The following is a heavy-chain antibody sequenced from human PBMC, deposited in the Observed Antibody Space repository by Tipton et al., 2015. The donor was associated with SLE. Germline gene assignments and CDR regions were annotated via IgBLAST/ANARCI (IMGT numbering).Heavy chain of an antibody. Sequence: TLSLTCTVSGGSISSSSHYWSWIRQPPGKGLEWIGYIYYSGSTNYNPSLKSRVTISVDTSKNQFSLKLSSVTAADTAVYYCARGTRYYYMDVWGKGTTVTVSS. CDR3: ARGTRYYYMDV. D-gene: IGHD1-7*01. J-gene: IGHJ6*03. CDR2: IYYSGST. CDR1: GGSISSSSHY. V-gene: IGHV4-61*05.